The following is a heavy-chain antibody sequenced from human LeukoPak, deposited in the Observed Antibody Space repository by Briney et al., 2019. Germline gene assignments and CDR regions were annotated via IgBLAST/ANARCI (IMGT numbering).Heavy chain of an antibody. CDR2: IYSGGST. CDR1: GFTFSSYA. D-gene: IGHD2-15*01. CDR3: ARELLN. Sequence: GGSLRLSCAASGFTFSSYAMSWVRQAPGKGLEWVSVIYSGGSTYYADSVKGRFTISRDNSKNTLYLQMNSLRAEDTAVYYCARELLNWGQGTLVTVSS. J-gene: IGHJ4*02. V-gene: IGHV3-53*01.